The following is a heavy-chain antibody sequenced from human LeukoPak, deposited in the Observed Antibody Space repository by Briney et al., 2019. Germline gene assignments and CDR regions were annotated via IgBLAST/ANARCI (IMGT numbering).Heavy chain of an antibody. J-gene: IGHJ5*02. V-gene: IGHV4-59*06. CDR1: GASISSYY. D-gene: IGHD6-19*01. Sequence: SETLSLTCTVSGASISSYYWSWIRQHPGKGLEWIGYIYYSGSTYYNPSLKSRVTISVDTSKNQFSLKLSSVTAADTAVYYCAREAVAGTRRWFDPWGQGTLVTVSS. CDR2: IYYSGST. CDR3: AREAVAGTRRWFDP.